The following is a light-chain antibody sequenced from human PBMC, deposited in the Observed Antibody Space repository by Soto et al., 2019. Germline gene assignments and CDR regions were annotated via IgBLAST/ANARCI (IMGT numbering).Light chain of an antibody. CDR3: QKYNSSPWT. J-gene: IGKJ1*01. CDR2: AAS. Sequence: DIQMTQSPSSLSASVGDRVTITCRASQGITNYVAWYQHRPGRVPKLLIYAASTLQSGVPSRFSGSGSGTDFTLTIGSLQPEDVATYYCQKYNSSPWTFGRGTNVEIK. V-gene: IGKV1-27*01. CDR1: QGITNY.